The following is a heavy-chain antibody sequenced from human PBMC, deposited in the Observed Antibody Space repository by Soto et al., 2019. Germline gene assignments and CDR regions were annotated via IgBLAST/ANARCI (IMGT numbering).Heavy chain of an antibody. Sequence: SETLSLTCAVSGGSISSGGYSWSWIRQPPGKGLEWIGYIYYSGSTNYNPSLKSRVTISVDTSKNQFSLKLSSVTAADTAVYYCARSEDYGSGSYYNPLSSNWFDPWGQGTLVTVSS. D-gene: IGHD3-10*01. CDR1: GGSISSGGYS. CDR3: ARSEDYGSGSYYNPLSSNWFDP. CDR2: IYYSGST. V-gene: IGHV4-61*08. J-gene: IGHJ5*02.